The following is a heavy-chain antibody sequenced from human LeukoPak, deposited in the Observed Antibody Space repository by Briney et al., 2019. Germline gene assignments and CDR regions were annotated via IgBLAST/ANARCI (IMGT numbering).Heavy chain of an antibody. CDR3: ARRGSYYGSGSYFGWFNY. V-gene: IGHV4-34*01. Sequence: SETLSLTCAVYGGSFSGYYRSWIRQPPGKGLEWIGEINHSGSTNYNPSLKSRVTISEDTSKNQFSLKLSSVTAADTAVYYCARRGSYYGSGSYFGWFNYWGQGTLVTVSS. J-gene: IGHJ4*02. D-gene: IGHD3-10*01. CDR1: GGSFSGYY. CDR2: INHSGST.